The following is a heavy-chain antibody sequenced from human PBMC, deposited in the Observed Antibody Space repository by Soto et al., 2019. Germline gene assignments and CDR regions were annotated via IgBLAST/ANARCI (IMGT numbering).Heavy chain of an antibody. Sequence: QVQLVESGGGVVQPGQCLRLSCEASGFSFSIYGMHWVRRAPGKGLEWVAGISYDGTRKFYADSAKGRFTVSRDSSKNPLYLQMHRLRAQDTAIYYCAQGGGDGYYDRSGYSFDHWGQGTLVTVSS. CDR1: GFSFSIYG. D-gene: IGHD3-22*01. V-gene: IGHV3-30*18. J-gene: IGHJ4*02. CDR3: AQGGGDGYYDRSGYSFDH. CDR2: ISYDGTRK.